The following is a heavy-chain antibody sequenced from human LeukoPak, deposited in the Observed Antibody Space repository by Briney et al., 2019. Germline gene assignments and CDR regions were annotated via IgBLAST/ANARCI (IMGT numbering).Heavy chain of an antibody. Sequence: GGSLRLSCITSEFTFGNYWMTWVRQAPGKGLEWVANIKQDGSEKYYVDSVKGRFTISRDNAKNSLYLQMNSLRAEDTAVYYCASIEDPSYYFDYWGQGTLVTVSS. V-gene: IGHV3-7*01. J-gene: IGHJ4*02. CDR2: IKQDGSEK. CDR1: EFTFGNYW. CDR3: ASIEDPSYYFDY. D-gene: IGHD1-26*01.